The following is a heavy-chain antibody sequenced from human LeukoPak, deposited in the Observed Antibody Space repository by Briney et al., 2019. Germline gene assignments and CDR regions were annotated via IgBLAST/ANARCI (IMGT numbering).Heavy chain of an antibody. CDR3: ARSRYYYDSSGYYF. V-gene: IGHV4-59*01. CDR2: IYYSGST. D-gene: IGHD3-22*01. Sequence: SETLSPTCTVSRGSISSYYWSWIRQPPGKGLEWIGYIYYSGSTNYNPSLKSRVTISVDTSKNQFSLKLSSVTAADTAVYYCARSRYYYDSSGYYFWGQGTLVTVSS. J-gene: IGHJ4*02. CDR1: RGSISSYY.